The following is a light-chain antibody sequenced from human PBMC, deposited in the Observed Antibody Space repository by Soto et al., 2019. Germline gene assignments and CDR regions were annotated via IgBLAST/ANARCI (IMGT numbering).Light chain of an antibody. CDR1: QGVSSY. CDR3: QHRINWPLT. J-gene: IGKJ4*01. V-gene: IGKV3-11*01. Sequence: EIVLTQSPATLSLSPGERATLSCRASQGVSSYLAWYQQKPGQAPRLLVYDASNRAAGIPARFSGSRSGTDFTLSISSLEPEDFAVYYCQHRINWPLTFGGGTKVEIK. CDR2: DAS.